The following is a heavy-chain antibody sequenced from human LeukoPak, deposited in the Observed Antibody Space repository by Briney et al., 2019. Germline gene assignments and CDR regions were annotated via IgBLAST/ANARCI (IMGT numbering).Heavy chain of an antibody. Sequence: ASVKVSCKASGYTFTGYYMHWVRQAPGQGLEWMGWINPNSGGTNYAQKFQGRVTMIRDTSISTAYMELSRLRSDDTAVYYCARGRLAARRVLDYWGQGTLVTVSS. J-gene: IGHJ4*02. CDR2: INPNSGGT. V-gene: IGHV1-2*02. CDR1: GYTFTGYY. D-gene: IGHD6-6*01. CDR3: ARGRLAARRVLDY.